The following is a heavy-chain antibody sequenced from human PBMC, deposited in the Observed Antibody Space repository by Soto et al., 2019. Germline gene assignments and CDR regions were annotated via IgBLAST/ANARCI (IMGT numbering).Heavy chain of an antibody. CDR2: IDPSDSYT. Sequence: GESLKISCKGSGYSFTSYWISWVRQMPGKGLEWMGRIDPSDSYTNYSPSFQGHVTIPADKSISTAYLQWSSLKASDTAMYYCARHTRDYDILTGPNSFDAFDIWGQGTMVTVSS. CDR1: GYSFTSYW. J-gene: IGHJ3*02. V-gene: IGHV5-10-1*01. D-gene: IGHD3-9*01. CDR3: ARHTRDYDILTGPNSFDAFDI.